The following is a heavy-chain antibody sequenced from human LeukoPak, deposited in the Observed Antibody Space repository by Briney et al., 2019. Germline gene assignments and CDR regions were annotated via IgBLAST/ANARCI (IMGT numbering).Heavy chain of an antibody. V-gene: IGHV3-15*01. J-gene: IGHJ4*02. CDR3: TADWPSDDYPVDY. CDR1: GFTFTNAW. CDR2: IKTKTGGGAI. Sequence: PGGSLRLSCAASGFTFTNAWMSWVRQAPGKGLEWVGRIKTKTGGGAIDYAASVKGRFTISRDDSESTVYLQMNSLKPEDTALYYCTADWPSDDYPVDYWGQGTLVTVSS. D-gene: IGHD4-11*01.